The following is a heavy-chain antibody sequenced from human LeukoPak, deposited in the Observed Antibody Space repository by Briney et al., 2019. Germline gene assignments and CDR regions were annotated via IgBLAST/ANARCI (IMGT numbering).Heavy chain of an antibody. Sequence: STFYADSVRGRFTISRDNSKNTRYLQMNSLRAEDTAVYYFAKTYYSSRAHYYYYYYMDVWGKGTTVTISS. CDR2: ST. V-gene: IGHV3-23*01. J-gene: IGHJ6*03. D-gene: IGHD3-10*01. CDR3: AKTYYSSRAHYYYYYYMDV.